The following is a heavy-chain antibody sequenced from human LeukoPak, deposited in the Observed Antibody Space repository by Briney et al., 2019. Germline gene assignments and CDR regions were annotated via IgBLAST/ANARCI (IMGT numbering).Heavy chain of an antibody. D-gene: IGHD6-19*01. V-gene: IGHV1-69*13. CDR2: VIPIFGTA. Sequence: ASVKVSCKASGGTLSSYAISWVRQAPGQGLEWMGGVIPIFGTANYAQKFQGRVTITADESTSTAYMELSSLRSEDTAVYYCARDGGGGWYTDDYWGQGTLVTVSS. J-gene: IGHJ4*02. CDR3: ARDGGGGWYTDDY. CDR1: GGTLSSYA.